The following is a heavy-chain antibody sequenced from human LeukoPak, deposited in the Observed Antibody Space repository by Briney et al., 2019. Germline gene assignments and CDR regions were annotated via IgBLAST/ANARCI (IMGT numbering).Heavy chain of an antibody. CDR3: ARDPSSLSMDV. J-gene: IGHJ6*04. CDR1: GFTFRTHT. Sequence: GGSLRLSCAASGFTFRTHTMNWIRQAPGEGLQWVSAISGSADGTYYSDSVKGRFTISRDNSNNTLYLQMHSLRVEDTAIYYCARDPSSLSMDVWGKGTTVTVSS. V-gene: IGHV3-23*01. CDR2: ISGSADGT.